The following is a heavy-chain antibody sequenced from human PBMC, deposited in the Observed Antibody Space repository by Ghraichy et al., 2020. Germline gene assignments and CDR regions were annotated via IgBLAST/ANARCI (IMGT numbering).Heavy chain of an antibody. J-gene: IGHJ6*02. CDR2: IIPIFGTA. CDR3: ARGGGESYYYDSSGYSLYYGMDV. CDR1: GGTFSSYA. D-gene: IGHD3-22*01. Sequence: SVKVSCKASGGTFSSYAISWVRQAPGQGLEWMGGIIPIFGTANYAQKFQGRVTITADESTSTAYMELSSLRSEDTAVYYCARGGGESYYYDSSGYSLYYGMDVWGQGTTVTVSS. V-gene: IGHV1-69*13.